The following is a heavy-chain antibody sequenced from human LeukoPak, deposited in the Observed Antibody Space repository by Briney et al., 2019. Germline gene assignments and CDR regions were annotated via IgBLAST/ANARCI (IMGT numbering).Heavy chain of an antibody. CDR2: IYYSGST. J-gene: IGHJ4*02. V-gene: IGHV4-39*01. D-gene: IGHD3-10*01. CDR3: AREYGPGSYPVDY. CDR1: GGSISSSSYY. Sequence: PSETLSLTCTVSGGSISSSSYYWGWIRQPPGKGLEWIGSIYYSGSTYYNPSLKSRVTISVDTSKNQFSLKLSSVTAADAAVYYCAREYGPGSYPVDYWGQGTLVTVSS.